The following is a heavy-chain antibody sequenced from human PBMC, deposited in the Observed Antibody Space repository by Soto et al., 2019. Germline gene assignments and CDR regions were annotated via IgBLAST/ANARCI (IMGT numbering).Heavy chain of an antibody. Sequence: GGSLRLSCAASGFTFSTYSMNWVRQAPGKGLEWVSYVSSHSSTTYYADSVKGRSSISRDNAENALYLQMNSLRDEDTAVYYCVRDASGGSYLNYFDLWGQGTLVTVSS. CDR3: VRDASGGSYLNYFDL. V-gene: IGHV3-48*02. J-gene: IGHJ5*02. CDR2: VSSHSSTT. CDR1: GFTFSTYS. D-gene: IGHD6-19*01.